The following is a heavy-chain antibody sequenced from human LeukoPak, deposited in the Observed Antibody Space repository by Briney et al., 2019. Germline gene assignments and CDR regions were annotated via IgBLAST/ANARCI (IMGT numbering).Heavy chain of an antibody. CDR1: GFTFSSYA. V-gene: IGHV3-23*01. J-gene: IGHJ4*02. CDR3: AKCGFPGYEKSFDY. CDR2: ISGSSGPT. Sequence: GGSLRLSCAASGFTFSSYAMSWVRQAPGKGLEWVSGISGSSGPTYYADSVKGRFTISRDNSKNTLYLQMNSLRAEDTAVYYCAKCGFPGYEKSFDYWGQGTLVTVSS. D-gene: IGHD5-12*01.